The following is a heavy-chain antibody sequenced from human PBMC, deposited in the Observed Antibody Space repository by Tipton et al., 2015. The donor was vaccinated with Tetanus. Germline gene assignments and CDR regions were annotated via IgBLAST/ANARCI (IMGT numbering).Heavy chain of an antibody. D-gene: IGHD3-16*02. CDR2: MSHSGST. Sequence: TLSLTCSISGDSINSDKYFWAWIRQPPGKSLEWIASMSHSGSTHYNPSLKTRVTISVDTSNRQFHLEVKSVTAADTAVYFCARDAGPDYIWGNYRFPFDYWGQGTLVTVSS. CDR3: ARDAGPDYIWGNYRFPFDY. CDR1: GDSINSDKYF. V-gene: IGHV4-39*01. J-gene: IGHJ4*02.